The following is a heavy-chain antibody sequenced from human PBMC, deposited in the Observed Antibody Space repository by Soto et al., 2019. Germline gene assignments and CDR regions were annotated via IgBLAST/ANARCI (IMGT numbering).Heavy chain of an antibody. CDR1: GYSFTSYW. CDR3: ARLFGGYYYGSGSYYNPPNYYYGMDV. V-gene: IGHV5-10-1*01. Sequence: GESLKISCKGSGYSFTSYWIDWVRQMPGKGLEWMGRIDPSDSYTNYSPSFQGHVTISADKSISTAYLQWSSLKASDTAMYYCARLFGGYYYGSGSYYNPPNYYYGMDVWGQGTTVTVSS. D-gene: IGHD3-10*01. J-gene: IGHJ6*02. CDR2: IDPSDSYT.